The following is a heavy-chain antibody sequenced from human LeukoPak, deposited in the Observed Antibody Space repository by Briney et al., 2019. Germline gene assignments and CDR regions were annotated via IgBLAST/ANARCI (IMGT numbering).Heavy chain of an antibody. J-gene: IGHJ6*03. Sequence: ASVKVSCKASGYTFTGYYMHWVRQAPGQGLEWMGWINPNSGGTSYAQKFQGRVTMTRDTSISTAYMELSRLRSDDTAVYYCARGNYDFWSGYSDYYYYMDVWGKGTTVTVSS. D-gene: IGHD3-3*01. CDR1: GYTFTGYY. CDR2: INPNSGGT. V-gene: IGHV1-2*02. CDR3: ARGNYDFWSGYSDYYYYMDV.